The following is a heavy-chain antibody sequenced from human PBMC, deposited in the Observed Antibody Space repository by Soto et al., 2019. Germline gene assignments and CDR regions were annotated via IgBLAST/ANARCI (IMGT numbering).Heavy chain of an antibody. V-gene: IGHV3-30-3*01. D-gene: IGHD6-6*01. Sequence: ESGGGVVQPGRSLRLSCAASGFTFSSYAMHWVRQAPGKGLEWVAVISYDGSNKYYADSVKGRFTISRDNSKNTLYLQMNSLRAEDTAVYYCARDRGSSSYKPIYYYYYGMDVWGQGTTVTVSS. CDR1: GFTFSSYA. CDR3: ARDRGSSSYKPIYYYYYGMDV. CDR2: ISYDGSNK. J-gene: IGHJ6*02.